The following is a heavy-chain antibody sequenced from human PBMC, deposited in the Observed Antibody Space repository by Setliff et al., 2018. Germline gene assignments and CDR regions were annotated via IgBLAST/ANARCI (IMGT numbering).Heavy chain of an antibody. J-gene: IGHJ4*02. CDR2: IKEDGSET. V-gene: IGHV3-7*03. CDR1: GFTFSSYG. D-gene: IGHD3-16*02. CDR3: VNSYRGYDDYPDY. Sequence: GGSLRLSCAASGFTFSSYGMHWVRQAPGKGLEWVANIKEDGSETYYGGSVKGRFTISRGNAKNSLYLQMNSLRVEGTAVYYCVNSYRGYDDYPDYWGQGTLVTVSS.